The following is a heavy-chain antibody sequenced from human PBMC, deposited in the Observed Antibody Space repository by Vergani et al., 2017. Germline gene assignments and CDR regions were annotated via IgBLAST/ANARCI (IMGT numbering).Heavy chain of an antibody. CDR2: INPSGGST. J-gene: IGHJ3*02. CDR1: GYTFTSYY. D-gene: IGHD6-13*01. Sequence: QVQLVQSGAEVKKPGASVKVSCKASGYTFTSYYMHWVRQAPGQGLEWMGIINPSGGSTSYAQKFQGRVTMTRDTSTSTVYMELSSLRSEDTAVYYCASEYSTEGDAFDIWGQGTMVTVSS. V-gene: IGHV1-46*03. CDR3: ASEYSTEGDAFDI.